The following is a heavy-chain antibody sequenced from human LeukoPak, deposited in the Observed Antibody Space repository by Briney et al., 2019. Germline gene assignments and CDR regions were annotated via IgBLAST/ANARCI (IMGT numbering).Heavy chain of an antibody. CDR3: ARAGRGFGEYTFDY. J-gene: IGHJ4*02. Sequence: GGSLRLSCAASGFTFSNYAIHWVRRPPGKGLEWVSVIYSGGSTYYADSVKGRFTISRDNSKNTLYLQMNSLRAEDTAVYYCARAGRGFGEYTFDYWGQGTLVTVSS. D-gene: IGHD3-10*01. CDR1: GFTFSNYA. V-gene: IGHV3-53*01. CDR2: IYSGGST.